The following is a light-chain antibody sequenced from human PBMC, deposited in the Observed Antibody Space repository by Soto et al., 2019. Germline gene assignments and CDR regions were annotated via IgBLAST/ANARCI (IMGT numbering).Light chain of an antibody. CDR3: QSYDSSLSAFYV. V-gene: IGLV1-44*01. J-gene: IGLJ1*01. Sequence: QSVLTQPPSTSGTPGQRVTISCSGSRSNIGRSTVNWYQQLPGTAPKVLVYSTNQRPSGVPDRFSGSKSGTSASLAISGLQSEDEADYYCQSYDSSLSAFYVFGTGTKVTVL. CDR2: STN. CDR1: RSNIGRST.